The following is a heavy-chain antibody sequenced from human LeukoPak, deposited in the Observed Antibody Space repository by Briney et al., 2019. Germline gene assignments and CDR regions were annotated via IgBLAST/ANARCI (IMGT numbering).Heavy chain of an antibody. V-gene: IGHV3-7*01. CDR2: IKQDGSEK. CDR1: GFTFSSYW. CDR3: ARDLRYYYYGMDV. Sequence: GSLRLSCAASGFTFSSYWMSWVRQAPGKGLEWVANIKQDGSEKYYVDSVKGRFTISRDNAKNSLYLQMNSLRAEDTAVYYCARDLRYYYYGMDVWGQGTTVTVSS. J-gene: IGHJ6*02.